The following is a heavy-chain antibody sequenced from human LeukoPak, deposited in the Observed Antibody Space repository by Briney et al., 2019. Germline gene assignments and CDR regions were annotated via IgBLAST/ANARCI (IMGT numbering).Heavy chain of an antibody. D-gene: IGHD1-26*01. CDR3: ATDGSGSSTWAFDY. Sequence: ASVKVSCKVSGYTLTELSMHWVRQAPGKGLEWMGGFDPEDGETIYAQKFQGRVTMTEDTSTDTAYMELSSLRSEDTAVYYYATDGSGSSTWAFDYWGQGTLVTVSS. CDR1: GYTLTELS. CDR2: FDPEDGET. V-gene: IGHV1-24*01. J-gene: IGHJ4*02.